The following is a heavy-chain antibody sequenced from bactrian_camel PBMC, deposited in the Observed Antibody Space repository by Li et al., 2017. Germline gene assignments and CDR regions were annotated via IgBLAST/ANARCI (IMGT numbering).Heavy chain of an antibody. D-gene: IGHD2*01. CDR2: IGTGTELA. Sequence: HVQLVESGGGSMQAGGSLRLSCTVSGSTRNCMGWFRQAPGKEREGVAAIGTGTELAFYTDSVKGRFTISRDNPKNMVYLQMSSLKPEDTAMYYCAAGVSCGGRSSWPASYRYSFWGKGTQVTVS. J-gene: IGHJ4*01. V-gene: IGHV3S63*01. CDR1: GSTRNC. CDR3: AAGVSCGGRSSWPASYRYSF.